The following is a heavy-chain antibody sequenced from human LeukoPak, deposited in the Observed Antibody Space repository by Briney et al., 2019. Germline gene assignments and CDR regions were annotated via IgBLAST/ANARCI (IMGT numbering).Heavy chain of an antibody. CDR3: ARGYSGSYHTPFY. J-gene: IGHJ4*02. Sequence: KSSETLSLTCTVSGYSISSGYYWGWIRQPPGKGLEWIGSIYHGGNTYYNPSLESRVTISVVTSKNQFSLKLSSVTAADTAVYYCARGYSGSYHTPFYWGQGTLVTVSS. CDR1: GYSISSGYY. D-gene: IGHD1-26*01. CDR2: IYHGGNT. V-gene: IGHV4-38-2*02.